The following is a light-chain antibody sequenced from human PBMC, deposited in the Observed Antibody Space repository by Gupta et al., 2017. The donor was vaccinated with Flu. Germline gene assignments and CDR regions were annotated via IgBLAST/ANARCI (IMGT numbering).Light chain of an antibody. CDR1: ESISSW. J-gene: IGKJ1*01. V-gene: IGKV1-5*03. CDR3: QQESRLWA. CDR2: MAS. Sequence: FPSTLSASVGDRFTITCLSSESISSWLALYQQKPGKAPKLLIYMASSLESGVPSRFSGSASGTEFSLTISGLQPDDLATFYFQQESRLWAFGQGTKVEIK.